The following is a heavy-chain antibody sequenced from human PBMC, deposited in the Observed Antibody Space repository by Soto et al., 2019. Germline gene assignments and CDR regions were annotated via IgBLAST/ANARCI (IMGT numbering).Heavy chain of an antibody. CDR2: NYYSGIT. CDR1: GGSISSGGYY. J-gene: IGHJ6*02. CDR3: ARGSSIAGLYYGMDV. D-gene: IGHD6-6*01. Sequence: QVQLQESGPGLVKPSQTLSLTCTVSGGSISSGGYYWTWIRQHPGKGLEWIGYNYYSGITYYNPSLKSRVTISLDTSTTPFSLKLSSVTAADTAVYYCARGSSIAGLYYGMDVWGQGTTVTVSS. V-gene: IGHV4-31*03.